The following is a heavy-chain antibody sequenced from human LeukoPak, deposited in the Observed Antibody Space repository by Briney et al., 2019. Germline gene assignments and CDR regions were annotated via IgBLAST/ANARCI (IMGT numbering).Heavy chain of an antibody. Sequence: ASVKVSCKASGYTFTSYYMHWVRQAPGQGLEWMGIINPSGGSTSYAQKFQGRVTMTRDTSTSTVYMELSSLRSEDTAVYYCARGGSPHYYYDSGSYYTIWGQGTMVTVSS. J-gene: IGHJ3*02. D-gene: IGHD3-10*01. CDR3: ARGGSPHYYYDSGSYYTI. CDR2: INPSGGST. CDR1: GYTFTSYY. V-gene: IGHV1-46*01.